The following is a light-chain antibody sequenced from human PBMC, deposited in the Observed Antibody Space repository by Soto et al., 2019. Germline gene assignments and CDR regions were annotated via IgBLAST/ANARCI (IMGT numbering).Light chain of an antibody. CDR2: GAS. CDR3: QQYYNWPPIT. Sequence: EIVMTQSPATLSVSPGERATLSCRASQSVSGNLAWYQQKPGQAPRLLIYGASTRATGIPARFSGSGSGTEFTLTNSSLQSEDFAVFYCQQYYNWPPITFGQGTRLEIK. J-gene: IGKJ5*01. V-gene: IGKV3-15*01. CDR1: QSVSGN.